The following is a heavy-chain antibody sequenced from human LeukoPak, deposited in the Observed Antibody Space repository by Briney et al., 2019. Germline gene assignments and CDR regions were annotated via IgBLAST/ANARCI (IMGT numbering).Heavy chain of an antibody. CDR2: IDPSDSYT. J-gene: IGHJ4*02. Sequence: GESLKISCKGSGYSFTSYCISWVRQMPWKGLELMGRIDPSDSYTNYSPSFQGHVTISADKSISTAYLQWSSLKASDTAMYYCARHNWNDPSGLDYWGQGTLVTVSS. CDR1: GYSFTSYC. D-gene: IGHD1-1*01. V-gene: IGHV5-10-1*01. CDR3: ARHNWNDPSGLDY.